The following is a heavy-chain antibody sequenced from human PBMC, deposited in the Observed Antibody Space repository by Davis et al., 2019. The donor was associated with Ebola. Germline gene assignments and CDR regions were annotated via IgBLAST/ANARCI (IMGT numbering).Heavy chain of an antibody. V-gene: IGHV3-74*01. Sequence: GESLKISCTASGFTFGDYAMSWVRQAPGKGLVWVSRIDSDGSSTSYADSVKGRFTISRDNAKNTLYLQMNSLRAEDTAVYYCARDRGWFDPWGQGTLVTVSS. CDR1: GFTFGDYA. CDR2: IDSDGSST. D-gene: IGHD1-26*01. J-gene: IGHJ5*02. CDR3: ARDRGWFDP.